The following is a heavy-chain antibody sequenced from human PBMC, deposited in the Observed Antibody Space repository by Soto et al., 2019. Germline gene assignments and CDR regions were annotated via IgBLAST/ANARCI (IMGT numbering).Heavy chain of an antibody. V-gene: IGHV4-39*01. CDR1: GGSISSYY. D-gene: IGHD7-27*01. CDR3: ARRWGYSFDY. J-gene: IGHJ4*02. CDR2: IYYSGST. Sequence: SETLSLTCTVSGGSISSYYWGWIRRPPGKGLEWIGSIYYSGSTYYNPSLKSRVTISVDTSKNQFSLKLSSVTAADTAVYYCARRWGYSFDYSGQGTLVTVSS.